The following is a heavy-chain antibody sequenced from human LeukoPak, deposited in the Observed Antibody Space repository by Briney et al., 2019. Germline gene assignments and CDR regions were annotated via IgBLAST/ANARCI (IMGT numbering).Heavy chain of an antibody. CDR1: GYTFTGNY. J-gene: IGHJ6*02. Sequence: ASVKVSCKASGYTFTGNYMHWVRQAPGQGLEWMGWMNPNSGNTGYAQKFQGRVTMTRNTSISTAYMELSSLRSEDTAVYYCARVGPNSQLSGYDFWSGYIYYYYGMDVWGQGTTVTVSS. CDR3: ARVGPNSQLSGYDFWSGYIYYYYGMDV. D-gene: IGHD3-3*01. CDR2: MNPNSGNT. V-gene: IGHV1-8*02.